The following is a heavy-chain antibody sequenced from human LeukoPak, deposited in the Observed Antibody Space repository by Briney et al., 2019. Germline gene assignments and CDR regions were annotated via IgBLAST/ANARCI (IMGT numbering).Heavy chain of an antibody. V-gene: IGHV3-66*01. J-gene: IGHJ4*02. D-gene: IGHD3-22*01. CDR3: ARDAYDSSGYYLPLDY. Sequence: GGSLRLSCAASGFTVSSNYMSWVRQAPGKGLEWVSVIYSGGSTYYADSVKGRFTISRDNSKNTLYLQMNSLRAEDTAVYYCARDAYDSSGYYLPLDYWGQGTLVTASS. CDR2: IYSGGST. CDR1: GFTVSSNY.